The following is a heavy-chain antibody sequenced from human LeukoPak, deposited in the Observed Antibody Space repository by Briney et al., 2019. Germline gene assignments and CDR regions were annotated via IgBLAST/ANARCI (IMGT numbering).Heavy chain of an antibody. CDR3: ARAPRRITMIVVAQGAFDI. J-gene: IGHJ3*02. CDR1: GFSLSNYW. CDR2: IKQDGSEK. Sequence: GGSLRLSCAASGFSLSNYWMNWVRQAPGKGLEWVANIKQDGSEKNYVDSVKGRFSISRDNAKNSLILQMNSLRDEDTAVYYCARAPRRITMIVVAQGAFDIWGQGTMVTVSS. D-gene: IGHD3-22*01. V-gene: IGHV3-7*01.